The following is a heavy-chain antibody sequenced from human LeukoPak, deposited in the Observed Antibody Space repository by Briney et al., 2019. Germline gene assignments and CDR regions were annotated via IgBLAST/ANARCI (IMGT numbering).Heavy chain of an antibody. D-gene: IGHD3-10*01. CDR2: INDSGGSS. Sequence: GSLRLSCAASGFIFSSYAMNWVRQAPGKGQEWVSTINDSGGSSYYADSVKGRFTMSRDNSKNTLYLHMNSLRAEDTAVYYCAKDSSDFYDSGSDYFDYWGQGSLVTVSS. CDR3: AKDSSDFYDSGSDYFDY. J-gene: IGHJ4*02. CDR1: GFIFSSYA. V-gene: IGHV3-23*01.